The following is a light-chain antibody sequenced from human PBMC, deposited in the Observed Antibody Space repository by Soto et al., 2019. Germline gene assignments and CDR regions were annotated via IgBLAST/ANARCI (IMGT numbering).Light chain of an antibody. CDR2: ATT. CDR1: QTVISTH. CDR3: QQYDSSSVT. V-gene: IGKV3-20*01. Sequence: EIILTQSPGTQSLSPGEGATLSCKASQTVISTHVAWYQQKPGQAPRLLIYATTNSGTGIPDRFSGSGSGGDFTLTIDRLEPEDFAVYYCQQYDSSSVTFGQGTRLEIK. J-gene: IGKJ5*01.